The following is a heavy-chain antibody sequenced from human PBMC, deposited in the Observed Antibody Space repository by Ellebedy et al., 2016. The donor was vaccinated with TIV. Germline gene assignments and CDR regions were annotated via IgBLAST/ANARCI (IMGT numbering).Heavy chain of an antibody. D-gene: IGHD3-10*01. CDR1: GFTFSKYG. J-gene: IGHJ4*02. Sequence: PGGSLRLSCAASGFTFSKYGMHWVRQAPGKGLEWVAFIRFDGDDKYYADSVMGRFTISRDNSKNTLYLQMSSLRSEDTGVFYCAKDYGTGTPYGGALDSWGQGTLVTVSS. CDR2: IRFDGDDK. V-gene: IGHV3-30*02. CDR3: AKDYGTGTPYGGALDS.